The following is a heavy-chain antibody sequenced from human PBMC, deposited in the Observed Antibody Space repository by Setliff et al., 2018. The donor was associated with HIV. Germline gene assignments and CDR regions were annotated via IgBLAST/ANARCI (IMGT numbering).Heavy chain of an antibody. Sequence: GASVKVSCKPSGGTFSSYAITWVRQAPGQGLEWMGGIIPILGVANYAQKFQGRVMITADESTSTAYMELSGLRSEDTAVYYCATAGEMATIGYSYYYMDVWGKGTTVTVSS. CDR1: GGTFSSYA. CDR3: ATAGEMATIGYSYYYMDV. V-gene: IGHV1-69*10. D-gene: IGHD3-10*01. J-gene: IGHJ6*03. CDR2: IIPILGVA.